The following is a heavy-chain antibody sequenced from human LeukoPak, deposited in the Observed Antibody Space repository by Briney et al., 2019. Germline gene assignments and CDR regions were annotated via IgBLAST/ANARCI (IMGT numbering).Heavy chain of an antibody. J-gene: IGHJ6*03. CDR3: ARRGGLDFQYYYSMDV. Sequence: GSLRLSCAASGFTFSGYDMHWVRQAPGKGLEYVSAISSNGGNTYYANSVKGRFTISRDNSKNTLYVQMGSLRAEDMAVYYCARRGGLDFQYYYSMDVWGKGTTVTVSS. CDR2: ISSNGGNT. V-gene: IGHV3-64*01. CDR1: GFTFSGYD. D-gene: IGHD3-16*01.